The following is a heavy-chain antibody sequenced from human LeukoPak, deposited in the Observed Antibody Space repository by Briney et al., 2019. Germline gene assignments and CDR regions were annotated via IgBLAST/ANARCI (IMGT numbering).Heavy chain of an antibody. CDR3: ARGYVDIVATMTYPLDY. V-gene: IGHV4-31*03. Sequence: SQTLSLTCTVSGGSISSGGYYWSWIRQHPGKGLEWIGYIYYSGSTYYNPSLKSRVTISVDTSKNQFSLKLSSVTAADTALYYRARGYVDIVATMTYPLDYWGQGTLVTVSS. CDR2: IYYSGST. CDR1: GGSISSGGYY. J-gene: IGHJ4*02. D-gene: IGHD5-12*01.